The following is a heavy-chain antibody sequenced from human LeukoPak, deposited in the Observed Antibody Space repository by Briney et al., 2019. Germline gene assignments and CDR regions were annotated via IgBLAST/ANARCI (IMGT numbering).Heavy chain of an antibody. CDR2: INPSGGST. J-gene: IGHJ4*01. Sequence: GASVKVSFKASGYTVTSYYMHWVRHAPGQGLEWMGIINPSGGSTSYAQKFQGRVTMTRDTSTSTVYMELSSLRSEDTAVYYCARSGVVRVFDYWGHGTLVTVSS. D-gene: IGHD6-6*01. CDR3: ARSGVVRVFDY. CDR1: GYTVTSYY. V-gene: IGHV1-46*01.